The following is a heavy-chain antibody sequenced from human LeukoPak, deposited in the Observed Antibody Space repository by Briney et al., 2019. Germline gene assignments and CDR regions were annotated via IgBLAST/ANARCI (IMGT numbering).Heavy chain of an antibody. J-gene: IGHJ4*02. CDR1: GFTFSSYS. D-gene: IGHD3-22*01. Sequence: GGSLRLSCAASGFTFSSYSMNWVRQGPGKRLEWVSAISGSDGTTYYACSVKRRFTICRDNSKNALYLLLHSLRAEDTAVYYCAKWNSGRHYFDGRGYYSDYWGQGTLVTVSS. CDR2: ISGSDGTT. CDR3: AKWNSGRHYFDGRGYYSDY. V-gene: IGHV3-23*01.